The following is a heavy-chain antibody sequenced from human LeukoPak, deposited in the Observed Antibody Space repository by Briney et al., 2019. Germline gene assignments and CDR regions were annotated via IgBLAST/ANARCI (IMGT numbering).Heavy chain of an antibody. V-gene: IGHV1-46*01. Sequence: ASVKVSCTASGYTFTTYYIHWVRQAPGQGLEWMGIINPSGGSTRYAKKFQGRVTMTRDTSTSTVYMELSSLRSEDTAVYYCARAPNGGLPGGYWGQGTLVTVSS. J-gene: IGHJ4*02. CDR3: ARAPNGGLPGGY. D-gene: IGHD7-27*01. CDR1: GYTFTTYY. CDR2: INPSGGST.